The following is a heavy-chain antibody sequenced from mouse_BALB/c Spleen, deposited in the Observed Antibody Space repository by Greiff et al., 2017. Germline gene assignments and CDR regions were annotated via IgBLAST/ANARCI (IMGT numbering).Heavy chain of an antibody. J-gene: IGHJ3*01. Sequence: VHVKQSGTVLARPGASVKMSCKASGYTFTSYWMHWVKQRPGQGLEWIGAIYPGNSDTSYNQKFKGKAKLTAVTSTCTAYMELSSLTNEDSAVYYCTRSGSSLFAYWGQGTLVTVSA. CDR1: GYTFTSYW. CDR3: TRSGSSLFAY. D-gene: IGHD1-1*01. CDR2: IYPGNSDT. V-gene: IGHV1-5*01.